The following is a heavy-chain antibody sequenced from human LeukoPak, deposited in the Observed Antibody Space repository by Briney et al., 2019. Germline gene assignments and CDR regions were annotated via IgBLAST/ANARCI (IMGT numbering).Heavy chain of an antibody. Sequence: GGSLRLSCAASGFTFSSYSMNWVRQAPGKGLEWVSSISSSSSYIYYADSVKGRFTISRDNAKNSLYLQMNSLRAEDTAVYYCAGYDFWSGYFDYWGQGTLVTASS. CDR1: GFTFSSYS. V-gene: IGHV3-21*01. CDR2: ISSSSSYI. J-gene: IGHJ4*02. CDR3: AGYDFWSGYFDY. D-gene: IGHD3-3*01.